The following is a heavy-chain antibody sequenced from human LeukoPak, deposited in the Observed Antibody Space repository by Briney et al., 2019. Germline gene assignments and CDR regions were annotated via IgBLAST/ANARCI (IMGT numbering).Heavy chain of an antibody. Sequence: ASVKVSCKASGYTFTSYDINWVRQATGQGLEWMGWMNPNSGNTGYAQKFQGRVTITRNTSISTAYMELSSLRSEDTAVYYCARGVAAADYYYYYMDVWGKGTTVTVSS. CDR2: MNPNSGNT. V-gene: IGHV1-8*03. CDR1: GYTFTSYD. D-gene: IGHD6-13*01. J-gene: IGHJ6*03. CDR3: ARGVAAADYYYYYMDV.